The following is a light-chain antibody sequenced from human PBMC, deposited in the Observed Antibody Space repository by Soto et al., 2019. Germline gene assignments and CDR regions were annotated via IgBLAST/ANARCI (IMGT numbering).Light chain of an antibody. Sequence: EIVLTQSPGTLSLSPGERATLSCRASQSVSSSYLAWYQQKPGQAPRPLIYGASSRATGIPDRFSGSGSGTDFTLTITPLEPEDFAVYYCQQYGSSPRTFGQGTKVEIK. CDR3: QQYGSSPRT. V-gene: IGKV3-20*01. CDR2: GAS. J-gene: IGKJ1*01. CDR1: QSVSSSY.